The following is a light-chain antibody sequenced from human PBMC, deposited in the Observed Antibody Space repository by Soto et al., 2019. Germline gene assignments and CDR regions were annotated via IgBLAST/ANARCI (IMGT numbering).Light chain of an antibody. Sequence: EIVITQSPPSLTVTPGEPASISCRSSQRLLHSNGNIFLDWYLQKPGQPPQLLIYLGSNRASGVPDRVSGSEAGTDFTLKISRVEAEDVGVYYCMQALQTPYTFGQGTKLEIK. CDR2: LGS. J-gene: IGKJ2*01. CDR1: QRLLHSNGNIF. V-gene: IGKV2-28*01. CDR3: MQALQTPYT.